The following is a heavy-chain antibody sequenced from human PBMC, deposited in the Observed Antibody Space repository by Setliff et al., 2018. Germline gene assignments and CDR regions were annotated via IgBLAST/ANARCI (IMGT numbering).Heavy chain of an antibody. CDR2: ISPHTGNT. CDR3: SRLVRFCTRTACQRLSGGEF. D-gene: IGHD2-8*01. CDR1: GYTFDDYG. V-gene: IGHV1-18*01. J-gene: IGHJ4*02. Sequence: ASVKVSCKTSGYTFDDYGIAWVRQAPGQGLEWMGWISPHTGNTYYTPKLHGRVTLTTDTSARTAYMELRSLSSDDTAVYYCSRLVRFCTRTACQRLSGGEFWGQGTLVTVSA.